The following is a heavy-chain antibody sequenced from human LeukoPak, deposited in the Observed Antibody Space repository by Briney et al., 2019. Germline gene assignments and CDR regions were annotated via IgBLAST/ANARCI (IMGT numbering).Heavy chain of an antibody. Sequence: GESLKISCKGSGSSFTGHCIVWVRQMPGKGLEWMGIIYPGDSDTRYSPSLQGQVTISADKSISTAYLQWSSLKASDTAMYYCASLPIGCTSISCYFAYWGQGTLVTVSS. CDR2: IYPGDSDT. J-gene: IGHJ4*02. V-gene: IGHV5-51*01. CDR1: GSSFTGHC. D-gene: IGHD2-2*01. CDR3: ASLPIGCTSISCYFAY.